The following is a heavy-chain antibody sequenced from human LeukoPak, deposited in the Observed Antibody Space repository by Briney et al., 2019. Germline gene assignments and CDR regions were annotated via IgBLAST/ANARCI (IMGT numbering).Heavy chain of an antibody. J-gene: IGHJ4*02. CDR1: GLLFSDAW. Sequence: QSGGSLRLSCAVSGLLFSDAWMSWVRQAPGKGLEWVSAISGSGGSTYYADSVKGRFTISRDNSKNTLYLQMNSLRAEDTAVYYCAKCGYSSSTSCLLFDYWGQGTLVTVSS. CDR3: AKCGYSSSTSCLLFDY. V-gene: IGHV3-23*01. D-gene: IGHD2-2*01. CDR2: ISGSGGST.